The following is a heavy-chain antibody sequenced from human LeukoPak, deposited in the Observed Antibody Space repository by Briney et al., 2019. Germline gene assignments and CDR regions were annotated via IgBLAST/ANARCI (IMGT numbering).Heavy chain of an antibody. CDR2: IIPIFGTA. CDR1: GGTFSSYA. CDR3: ARVRSGITMVRRRYYYYYMDV. D-gene: IGHD3-10*01. J-gene: IGHJ6*03. V-gene: IGHV1-69*06. Sequence: GASVKVSCKASGGTFSSYAISWVRQAPGQGLEWMGGIIPIFGTANYAQKFQGRVTITADKSTSTAYMELSSLRSEDTAVYYCARVRSGITMVRRRYYYYYMDVWGKGTTVTVSS.